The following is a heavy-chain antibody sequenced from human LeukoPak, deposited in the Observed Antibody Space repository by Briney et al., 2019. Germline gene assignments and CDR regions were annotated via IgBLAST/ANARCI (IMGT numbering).Heavy chain of an antibody. CDR3: ARWVRYCSSTSCYANYYYYMDV. V-gene: IGHV1-18*04. J-gene: IGHJ6*03. Sequence: ASVKVSCKASGYTFTGYYMHWVRQAPGQGLEWMGWISAYNGNTNYAQKLQGRVTMTTDTSTSTAYMELRSLRSDDTAVYYCARWVRYCSSTSCYANYYYYMDVWGKGTTVTVSS. CDR2: ISAYNGNT. D-gene: IGHD2-2*01. CDR1: GYTFTGYY.